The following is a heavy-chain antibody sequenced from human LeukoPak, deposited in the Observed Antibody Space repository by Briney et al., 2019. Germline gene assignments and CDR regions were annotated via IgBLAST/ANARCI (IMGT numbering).Heavy chain of an antibody. Sequence: SETLSLTCAVYGGSFSGYYWSWIRQPPGKGLEWIGEINHSGSTNYNPSLKSRVTISVDTSKNQFSLKLSSVTAADTAVYYCAGGYCTNGVCDYYYYYMDVWGKGTTVTVSS. CDR3: AGGYCTNGVCDYYYYYMDV. J-gene: IGHJ6*03. D-gene: IGHD2-8*01. V-gene: IGHV4-34*01. CDR1: GGSFSGYY. CDR2: INHSGST.